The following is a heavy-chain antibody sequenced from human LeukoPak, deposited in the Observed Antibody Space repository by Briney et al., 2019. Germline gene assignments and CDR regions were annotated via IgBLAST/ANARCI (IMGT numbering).Heavy chain of an antibody. CDR1: GYTFTGYY. D-gene: IGHD4-11*01. CDR2: TNPNSGGT. V-gene: IGHV1-2*04. CDR3: ARAEAGYSNYDY. J-gene: IGHJ4*02. Sequence: GASVKVSCKASGYTFTGYYMHWVRQAPGQGLEWMGWTNPNSGGTNYAQKFQGWVTMTRDTSISTAYMELSRLRSDDTAVYYCARAEAGYSNYDYWGQGTLVTVSS.